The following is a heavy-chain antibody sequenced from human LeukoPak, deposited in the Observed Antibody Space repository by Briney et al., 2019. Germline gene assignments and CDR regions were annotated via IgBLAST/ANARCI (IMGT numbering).Heavy chain of an antibody. CDR3: ARESGWDAYYYYGMDV. D-gene: IGHD1-26*01. V-gene: IGHV4-4*07. J-gene: IGHJ6*02. Sequence: SETLSLTCTVSGGSINGYYWNWIRKSAGKGLEWIGRIYTSGSTNYNPSLKSRVTMSVDTPNNHFSLKLSSVTAADTAVYYCARESGWDAYYYYGMDVWGQGTTVTVSS. CDR1: GGSINGYY. CDR2: IYTSGST.